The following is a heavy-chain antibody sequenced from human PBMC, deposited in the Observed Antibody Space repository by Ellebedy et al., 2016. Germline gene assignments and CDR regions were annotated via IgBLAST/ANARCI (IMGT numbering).Heavy chain of an antibody. CDR3: ARLPMTTALGRDY. V-gene: IGHV3-7*01. J-gene: IGHJ4*02. CDR2: IKQDGSEK. Sequence: GESLKISCAASGFTFSSYWMSWVRQAPGKGLEWVANIKQDGSEKYYVDSVKGRFTISRDNAKNTLYLQMNSLRAEDTAVYYCARLPMTTALGRDYWGQGTLVTVSS. D-gene: IGHD4-17*01. CDR1: GFTFSSYW.